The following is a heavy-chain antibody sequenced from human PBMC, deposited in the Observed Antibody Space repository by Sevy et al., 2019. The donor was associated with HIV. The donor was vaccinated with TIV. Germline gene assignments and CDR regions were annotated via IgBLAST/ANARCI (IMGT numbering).Heavy chain of an antibody. Sequence: GESLKISCAASGFSFSDYYMTWIRQAPGKGLEWVSYISSGSRYTNYADSVKGRFAISRDNAENSLYLQMSSLRAEDTAVYYCARVRVVAADYYFDYWGQGTLLTVSS. D-gene: IGHD6-13*01. J-gene: IGHJ4*02. CDR1: GFSFSDYY. CDR3: ARVRVVAADYYFDY. V-gene: IGHV3-11*06. CDR2: ISSGSRYT.